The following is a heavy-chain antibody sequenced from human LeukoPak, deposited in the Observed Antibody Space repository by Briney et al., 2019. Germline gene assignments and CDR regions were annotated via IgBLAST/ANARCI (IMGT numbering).Heavy chain of an antibody. CDR2: IHSSGDNT. J-gene: IGHJ4*02. CDR1: GFTFTSYA. D-gene: IGHD5-18*01. CDR3: ARARVYSYADEFHFDH. Sequence: PGGSLRLSCAASGFTFTSYAMSWVRQAPGKGLEWVSAIHSSGDNTYYADSVKGRFTISRDNSKNTLYLQPNSLRAEDTAMYYCARARVYSYADEFHFDHWGQGTLVTVSS. V-gene: IGHV3-23*05.